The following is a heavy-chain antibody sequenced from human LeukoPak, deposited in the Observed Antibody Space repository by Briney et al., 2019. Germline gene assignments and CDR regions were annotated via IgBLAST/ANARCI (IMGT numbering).Heavy chain of an antibody. J-gene: IGHJ4*02. CDR3: ARDMGQQSADY. V-gene: IGHV3-74*01. D-gene: IGHD6-13*01. Sequence: GGSLRLSCAASGFTFSSHWMHWVRQAPGKGLVWVSRISSDGTNTNYADSVKGRFTISRDNAKNTLYLQMNSLRAEDTAVYYCARDMGQQSADYWGQGTLVTVSS. CDR2: ISSDGTNT. CDR1: GFTFSSHW.